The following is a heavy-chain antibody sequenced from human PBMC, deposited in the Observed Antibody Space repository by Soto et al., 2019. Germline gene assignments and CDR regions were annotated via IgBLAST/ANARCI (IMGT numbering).Heavy chain of an antibody. V-gene: IGHV4-59*03. Sequence: SETLSLTCSVSGASITKAFWNWIRQSPEKGLEWIAYIHYSGVTNYHPSFKSRSTISLGASRAQFFLNLRSVTAADTAVYYCAKSDMDDGRGYPNYWGQGTLVTVSS. CDR1: GASITKAF. CDR3: AKSDMDDGRGYPNY. D-gene: IGHD3-22*01. J-gene: IGHJ4*02. CDR2: IHYSGVT.